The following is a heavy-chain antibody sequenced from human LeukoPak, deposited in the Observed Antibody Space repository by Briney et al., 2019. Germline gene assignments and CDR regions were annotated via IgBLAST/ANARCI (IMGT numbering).Heavy chain of an antibody. CDR3: AKEPGDYGSGTNFDY. J-gene: IGHJ4*02. CDR1: GFTVSSNY. V-gene: IGHV3-53*01. D-gene: IGHD3-10*01. CDR2: IYSGGST. Sequence: GGSLRLSCAASGFTVSSNYMSWVRQAPGKGLEWVSVIYSGGSTYYADSVKGRFTISRDNSKNTLYLQMNSLRAEDTAVYYCAKEPGDYGSGTNFDYWGQGTLVTVSS.